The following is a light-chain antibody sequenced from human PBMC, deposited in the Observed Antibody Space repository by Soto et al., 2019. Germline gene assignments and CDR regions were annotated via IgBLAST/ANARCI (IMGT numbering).Light chain of an antibody. Sequence: EIVMTQSPATLSVSPGERATLSCRASQSVSSNLAWYQQKPGQAPRLLIYGASTRATGIPARFSGSGSGTEFTLTISSLPSEDFAVYCCQQYNNWPSYTFGQGTKLEIK. V-gene: IGKV3-15*01. CDR3: QQYNNWPSYT. CDR2: GAS. J-gene: IGKJ2*01. CDR1: QSVSSN.